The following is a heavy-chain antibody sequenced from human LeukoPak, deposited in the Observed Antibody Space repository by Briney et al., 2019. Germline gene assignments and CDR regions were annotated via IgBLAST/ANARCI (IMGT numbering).Heavy chain of an antibody. CDR1: GGSISSGGYY. V-gene: IGHV4-61*02. D-gene: IGHD2-15*01. J-gene: IGHJ4*02. Sequence: SQTLSLTCTVSGGSISSGGYYWSWIRQPAGKGLEWIGRIYNSGSTNYNPSLKSRVTMSVDTSKNQFSLELSSVTAADTAVYYCASCSGGSCYWGQGTLVTVSS. CDR3: ASCSGGSCY. CDR2: IYNSGST.